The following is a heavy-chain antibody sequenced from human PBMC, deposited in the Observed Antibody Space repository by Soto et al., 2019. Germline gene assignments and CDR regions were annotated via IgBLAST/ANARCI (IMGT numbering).Heavy chain of an antibody. J-gene: IGHJ4*02. D-gene: IGHD4-17*01. Sequence: QVQLVQSGAEVKKPGASVKVSCKASGYTFTSYDINWVRQATGQGLEWMGGMNPNSGNTGYAQKFQGRVTMTSNTSISTAYMGLGSLRSDDTAVYYCARVSVDYVHYFAYWGRGTLITVSS. CDR3: ARVSVDYVHYFAY. CDR2: MNPNSGNT. V-gene: IGHV1-8*01. CDR1: GYTFTSYD.